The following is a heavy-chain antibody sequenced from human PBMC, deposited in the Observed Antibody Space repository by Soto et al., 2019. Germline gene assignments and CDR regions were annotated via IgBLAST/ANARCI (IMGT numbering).Heavy chain of an antibody. D-gene: IGHD2-15*01. V-gene: IGHV4-31*03. CDR3: ARSDCSGGSCYSFYYYGMDV. CDR1: GGSISSGGYY. CDR2: IYYSGST. J-gene: IGHJ6*02. Sequence: QVQLQESGPGLGKPSQTLSLTCTVSGGSISSGGYYWSWIRQHPGKGLEWIGYIYYSGSTYYNPSLKIRVTISVDTSKNQFSLKLSSVTAADTAVYYCARSDCSGGSCYSFYYYGMDVWGQGTTVTVSS.